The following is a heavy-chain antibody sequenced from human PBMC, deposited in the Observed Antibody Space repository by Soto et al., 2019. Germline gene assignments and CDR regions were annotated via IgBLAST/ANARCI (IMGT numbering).Heavy chain of an antibody. CDR2: IWYDGSNK. Sequence: GGSLRLSCAASGFTFSSYGMHWVRQAPGKGLEWVAVIWYDGSNKYYADSVKGRFTISRDNSKNTLYLQMNSLRAEDTAVYYCARGYFTKPMTTVTTMGNWGQGTLVTVSS. J-gene: IGHJ4*02. D-gene: IGHD4-17*01. V-gene: IGHV3-33*01. CDR3: ARGYFTKPMTTVTTMGN. CDR1: GFTFSSYG.